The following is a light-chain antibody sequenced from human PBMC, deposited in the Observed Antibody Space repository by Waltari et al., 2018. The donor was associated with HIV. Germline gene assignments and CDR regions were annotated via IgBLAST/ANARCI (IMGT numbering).Light chain of an antibody. V-gene: IGKV3D-20*01. CDR3: QQYATSPT. CDR1: QSVTRNY. J-gene: IGKJ1*01. CDR2: DVA. Sequence: DIVLTQSPATLSLSPGERATLSCGASQSVTRNYLAWYQQKRGLAPRLLIYDVASRATGIPDRFSGSGSGTDFTLTITRLEPEDFAVYYCQQYATSPTFGQGTKVEIK.